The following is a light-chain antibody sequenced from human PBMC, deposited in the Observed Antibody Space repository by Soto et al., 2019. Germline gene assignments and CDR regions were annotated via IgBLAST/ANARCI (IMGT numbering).Light chain of an antibody. J-gene: IGLJ2*01. CDR3: QPYDSSLSAVV. CDR1: SSNIGAGFD. V-gene: IGLV1-40*01. Sequence: QSVLTQPPSVSGAPGQRVTISCTGSSSNIGAGFDVYWYQHLPGTAPKLLIYDNTNRPSGVPDRFSGSKSGTSASLAITGLQAEDEADYYCQPYDSSLSAVVFGGVTKVTVL. CDR2: DNT.